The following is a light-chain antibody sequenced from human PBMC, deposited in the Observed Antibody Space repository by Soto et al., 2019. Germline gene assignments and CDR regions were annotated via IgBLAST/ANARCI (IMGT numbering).Light chain of an antibody. CDR1: QSISTW. V-gene: IGKV1-5*03. CDR2: EAS. CDR3: QQYNSYWT. Sequence: DIQMTQSPSTLSASVGDRVTITCRASQSISTWLAWYQQKPGKAPKLLIYEASSLGSGVPSRFSGSGSGTEFTLTISRLQPDDFATYYCQQYNSYWTFGQGTKVDIK. J-gene: IGKJ1*01.